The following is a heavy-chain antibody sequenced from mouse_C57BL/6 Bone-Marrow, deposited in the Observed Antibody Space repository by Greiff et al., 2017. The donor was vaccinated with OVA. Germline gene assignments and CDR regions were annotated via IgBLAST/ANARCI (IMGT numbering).Heavy chain of an antibody. CDR2: IDPANGDT. D-gene: IGHD1-3*01. CDR3: ARRENGNYFDY. CDR1: GFNIKNNY. J-gene: IGHJ2*01. Sequence: VQLQQSVAELVRPGASVKLSCTASGFNIKNNYMHWVKQRPEQGLEWIGRIDPANGDTKYAPKFQGKATITADTSSNTAYLQLSSLTSEDTAIYYCARRENGNYFDYWGQGTTVTVSS. V-gene: IGHV14-3*01.